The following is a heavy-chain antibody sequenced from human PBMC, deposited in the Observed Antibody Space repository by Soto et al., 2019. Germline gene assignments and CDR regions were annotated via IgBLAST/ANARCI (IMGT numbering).Heavy chain of an antibody. D-gene: IGHD3-10*01. CDR2: INHSGST. V-gene: IGHV4-34*01. Sequence: SETLSLTCAVYGGSFSGYYWSWIRQPPGKGLEWIGEINHSGSTNYNPSLKSRVTISVDTSKNQFSLKLSSVTAADTAVYYCARGSLSYYGSGSYYNGPYYYYYGMDVWGQGTTVT. CDR3: ARGSLSYYGSGSYYNGPYYYYYGMDV. CDR1: GGSFSGYY. J-gene: IGHJ6*02.